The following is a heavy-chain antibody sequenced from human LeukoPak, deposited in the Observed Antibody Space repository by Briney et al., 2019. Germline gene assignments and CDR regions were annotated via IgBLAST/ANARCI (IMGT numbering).Heavy chain of an antibody. CDR3: AKTSRGNSAYDSPFYH. D-gene: IGHD5-12*01. V-gene: IGHV3-23*01. CDR2: VRGSGSDT. J-gene: IGHJ4*02. Sequence: PGGSLRLSCAASGFTFSTYAMSWVRQAPGKGLEWVSAVRGSGSDTYYADSVKGRFTISRDNSKNTLYLQMNSLRAGDTAIYYCAKTSRGNSAYDSPFYHWGQGTLVTVSS. CDR1: GFTFSTYA.